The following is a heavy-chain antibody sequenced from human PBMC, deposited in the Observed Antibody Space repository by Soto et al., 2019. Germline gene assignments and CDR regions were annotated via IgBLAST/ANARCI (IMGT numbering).Heavy chain of an antibody. CDR3: ARARTLWFGEFSYYGMDV. J-gene: IGHJ6*02. CDR2: ISSSSSTI. CDR1: GFTFSSYS. V-gene: IGHV3-48*02. Sequence: GESLKISCAASGFTFSSYSMNWVRQAPGKGLEWVSYISSSSSTIYYADSVKGRFTISRDNAKNSLYLQMNSLRDEDTAVYYCARARTLWFGEFSYYGMDVWGQGTTVTVSS. D-gene: IGHD3-10*01.